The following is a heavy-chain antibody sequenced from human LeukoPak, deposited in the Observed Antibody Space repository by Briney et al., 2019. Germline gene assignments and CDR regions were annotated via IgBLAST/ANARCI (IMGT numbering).Heavy chain of an antibody. V-gene: IGHV3-23*01. J-gene: IGHJ4*02. CDR3: AREYYYDSSGYYYRGYYFDY. Sequence: GGSLRLSCAASKFAFSNYAMSWVRQSPGKGLEWVATISGGGTTHYADSVKGRFTISRDNSIDIMYLRMNSLRAEDTAVYYCAREYYYDSSGYYYRGYYFDYWGQGTLVTVSS. D-gene: IGHD3-22*01. CDR1: KFAFSNYA. CDR2: ISGGGTT.